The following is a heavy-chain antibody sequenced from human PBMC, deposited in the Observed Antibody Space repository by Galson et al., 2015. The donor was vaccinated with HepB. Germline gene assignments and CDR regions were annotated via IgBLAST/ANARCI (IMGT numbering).Heavy chain of an antibody. V-gene: IGHV3-21*01. J-gene: IGHJ4*02. CDR1: GFTFSSYS. Sequence: SLRLSCAASGFTFSSYSMNWVRQAPGKGLEWVSSISSSSSYIYYADSVKGRFTISRDNAKNSLYLQMNSLRAEDTAVYYCARDFVVVVAAAEDDYWGQGTLVTVSS. D-gene: IGHD2-15*01. CDR2: ISSSSSYI. CDR3: ARDFVVVVAAAEDDY.